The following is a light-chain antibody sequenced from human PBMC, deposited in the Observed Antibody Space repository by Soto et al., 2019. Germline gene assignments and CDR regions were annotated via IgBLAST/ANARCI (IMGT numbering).Light chain of an antibody. J-gene: IGKJ2*01. CDR3: QQYHNSPPQYT. Sequence: EIGMTQSPASLSVSPGEGATLSCRASQTVASNLAWYQQKPGQAPRLLIHGASTRATGVPARFSGSGSGTDFTLTISSLQSEDFAVYYCQQYHNSPPQYTFGQGTKLQIK. V-gene: IGKV3-15*01. CDR2: GAS. CDR1: QTVASN.